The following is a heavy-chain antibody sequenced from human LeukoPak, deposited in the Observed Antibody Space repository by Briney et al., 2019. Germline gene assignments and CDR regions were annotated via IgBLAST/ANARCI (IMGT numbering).Heavy chain of an antibody. D-gene: IGHD6-13*01. CDR1: GFTFSSYA. Sequence: GGSLRLSCAASGFTFSSYAMSWVRQAPGRGLEWVSSITSGSSYIYYADSVKGRFTISRDNAKNSLYLQMNSLRAEDTAVYYCARARPGSWYVDYWGQGTLVTVSS. CDR3: ARARPGSWYVDY. J-gene: IGHJ4*02. CDR2: ITSGSSYI. V-gene: IGHV3-21*01.